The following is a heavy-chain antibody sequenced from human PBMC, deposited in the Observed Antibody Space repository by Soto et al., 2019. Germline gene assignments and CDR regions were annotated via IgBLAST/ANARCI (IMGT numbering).Heavy chain of an antibody. V-gene: IGHV4-39*01. CDR3: ARHLGAAFGYYYYGMDV. CDR2: IYYSGST. CDR1: GRTIRSSSYY. J-gene: IGHJ6*02. Sequence: SEPLSLTCTVSGRTIRSSSYYWGWIRQPPGKGLEWIGSIYYSGSTYYKPSLKNRVNISIDTSKKKLSLKLNTVTAAYTAVYYCARHLGAAFGYYYYGMDVWGQGTTVS. D-gene: IGHD1-26*01.